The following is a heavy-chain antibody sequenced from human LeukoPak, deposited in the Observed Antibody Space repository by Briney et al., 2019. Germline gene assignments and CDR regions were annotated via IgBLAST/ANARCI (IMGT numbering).Heavy chain of an antibody. V-gene: IGHV5-51*01. J-gene: IGHJ4*02. D-gene: IGHD3-22*01. Sequence: GEALKISWKGSGYSFTSYWICWGRQLPGKGLERMGIIYPGDSDTRYSPSFQGQVTISADKSISTAYLQWSSLKASDTAMYYCARQGSGYNFAYWGQGTLVTVSS. CDR3: ARQGSGYNFAY. CDR1: GYSFTSYW. CDR2: IYPGDSDT.